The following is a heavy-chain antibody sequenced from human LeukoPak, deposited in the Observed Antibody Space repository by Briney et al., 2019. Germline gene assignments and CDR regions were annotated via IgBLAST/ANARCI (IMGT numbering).Heavy chain of an antibody. V-gene: IGHV1-8*03. CDR3: ARAFYDSSGYYYVNAFDI. D-gene: IGHD3-22*01. J-gene: IGHJ3*02. Sequence: GASVKVSCKASGYTFTDYYIHWVRQATGQGLEWMGWMNPNSGNTGYAQKFQGRVTITRNTSISTAYMELSSLRSEDTAVYYCARAFYDSSGYYYVNAFDIWGQGTMVTVSS. CDR1: GYTFTDYY. CDR2: MNPNSGNT.